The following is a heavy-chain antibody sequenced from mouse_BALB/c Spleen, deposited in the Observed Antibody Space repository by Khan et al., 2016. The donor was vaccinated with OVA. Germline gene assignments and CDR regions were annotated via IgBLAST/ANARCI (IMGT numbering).Heavy chain of an antibody. D-gene: IGHD2-1*01. CDR3: ASPLYYSDTLAH. Sequence: QVQLKESGPELKKPGETVKISCKASGYTFTNYGMNWVKQSPGKALKWMGWINTYTGEPTYADDFKGRFAFSLETSASTAYLQINNLKNEDTATDFYASPLYYSDTLAHWGQGTSVTVSS. J-gene: IGHJ4*01. CDR1: GYTFTNYG. CDR2: INTYTGEP. V-gene: IGHV9-3-1*01.